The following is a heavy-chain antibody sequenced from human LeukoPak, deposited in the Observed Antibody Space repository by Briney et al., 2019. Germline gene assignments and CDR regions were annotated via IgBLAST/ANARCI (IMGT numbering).Heavy chain of an antibody. CDR3: ARDRTPNWSAYSNPTFHY. CDR2: ISYDGTNK. V-gene: IGHV3-30*07. Sequence: QPGVYLRRYCAASGFTFSTYAIHWVRQAPGKGLEWLAVISYDGTNKNYADSVKGRFTISRDNSKNTLYLQLNSLRAEDTAVYYCARDRTPNWSAYSNPTFHYWGQGTLVNVSS. D-gene: IGHD4-11*01. CDR1: GFTFSTYA. J-gene: IGHJ4*02.